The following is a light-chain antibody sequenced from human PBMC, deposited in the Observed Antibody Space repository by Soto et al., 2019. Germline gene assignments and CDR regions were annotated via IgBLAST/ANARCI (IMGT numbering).Light chain of an antibody. V-gene: IGKV1-33*01. J-gene: IGKJ4*01. Sequence: DIQMNQSPDSLSASVGDRVTITCQASQDIKHYLNWYQQKPGQAPKLLIYYASNLKPVFPFRFRGSVSGTDFTFTTSSLQPEDTGTYYCQQHKNIPLSFGGGNRVEV. CDR1: QDIKHY. CDR3: QQHKNIPLS. CDR2: YAS.